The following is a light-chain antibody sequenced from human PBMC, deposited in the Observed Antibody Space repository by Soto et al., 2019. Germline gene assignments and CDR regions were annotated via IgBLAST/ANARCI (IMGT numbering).Light chain of an antibody. CDR1: QSVLYSSNHKNY. CDR2: WAF. CDR3: QQYYSTPYT. V-gene: IGKV4-1*01. Sequence: DIVMTQSPDSLAMSLGERATINCKSSQSVLYSSNHKNYLAWYQQRPGQPPKLLIYWAFTRDSGVPDRFTGSGSGTDFTLTISSLQAEDGAVYYCQQYYSTPYTFGQGTKLEIK. J-gene: IGKJ2*01.